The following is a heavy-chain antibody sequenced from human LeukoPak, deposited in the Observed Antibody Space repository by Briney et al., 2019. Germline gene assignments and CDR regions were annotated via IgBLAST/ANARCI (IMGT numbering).Heavy chain of an antibody. J-gene: IGHJ4*02. D-gene: IGHD3-22*01. Sequence: SETLSLTCTVSGGSISTYYWNWIRQPAGKGLEWIGRIYRSGSTYYNPSLKSRVTISVDTSKNQFSLKLSSVTAADTAVYYCARENYDSSGYPDYWGQGTLVTVSS. V-gene: IGHV4-4*07. CDR1: GGSISTYY. CDR2: IYRSGST. CDR3: ARENYDSSGYPDY.